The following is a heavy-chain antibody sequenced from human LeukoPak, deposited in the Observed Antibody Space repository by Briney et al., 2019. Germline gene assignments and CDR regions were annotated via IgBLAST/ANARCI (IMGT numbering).Heavy chain of an antibody. CDR1: GYTFTGYY. CDR2: INPNNGGT. D-gene: IGHD6-19*01. CDR3: ASTGYSSGWTFDY. J-gene: IGHJ4*02. V-gene: IGHV1-2*02. Sequence: GASVKVSCKASGYTFTGYYMHWVRQAPAQGLEWMGWINPNNGGTNYAQKFQGRVTMTRDTSISTAYMELSRLRSDDTAVYYCASTGYSSGWTFDYWGQGTLVTVSS.